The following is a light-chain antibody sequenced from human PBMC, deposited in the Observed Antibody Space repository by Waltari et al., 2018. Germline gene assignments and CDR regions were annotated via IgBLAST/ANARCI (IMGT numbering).Light chain of an antibody. V-gene: IGKV3-20*01. CDR3: QQYDGSSVT. Sequence: EIALTQSPGTLSLSPGERATLSCRASQTSRGSWLTWYQRKPGQAPRLLIYGASSRATGIPVRFSGSGSGTDFTLTISRLEPEDSAVYYCQQYDGSSVTFGGGTKVEVK. CDR1: QTSRGSW. CDR2: GAS. J-gene: IGKJ4*01.